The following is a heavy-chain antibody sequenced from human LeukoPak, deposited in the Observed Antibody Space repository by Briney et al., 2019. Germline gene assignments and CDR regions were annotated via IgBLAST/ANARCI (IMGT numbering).Heavy chain of an antibody. CDR3: ARDLPYCSGGSRYSIFDY. CDR2: INPNSGGT. Sequence: ASVKVSCKASGYTFTGYYMHWVRQAPGQGLEWMGWINPNSGGTNYAQKFQGRVTMTRDTSISTAYMELSRLRSDDTAVYYCARDLPYCSGGSRYSIFDYWGQGTLVTVSS. J-gene: IGHJ4*02. CDR1: GYTFTGYY. D-gene: IGHD2-15*01. V-gene: IGHV1-2*02.